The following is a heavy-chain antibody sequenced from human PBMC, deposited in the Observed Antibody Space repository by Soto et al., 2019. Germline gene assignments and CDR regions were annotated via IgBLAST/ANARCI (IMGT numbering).Heavy chain of an antibody. J-gene: IGHJ4*02. Sequence: SETLSLTCAGYGGSFSGYYWSWIRQPPGKGLEWIGEINHSGSTNYNPSLKSRVTISVDTSKNQFSLKLSSVTAADTAVYYCARGHVLVLMVYVSLLRFFDYWGQGTLVTVSS. D-gene: IGHD2-8*01. CDR1: GGSFSGYY. CDR2: INHSGST. CDR3: ARGHVLVLMVYVSLLRFFDY. V-gene: IGHV4-34*01.